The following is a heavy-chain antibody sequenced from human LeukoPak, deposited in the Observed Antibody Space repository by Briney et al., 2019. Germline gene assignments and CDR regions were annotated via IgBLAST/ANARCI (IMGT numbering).Heavy chain of an antibody. CDR2: IRSSGGST. J-gene: IGHJ4*02. D-gene: IGHD3-10*01. CDR1: GFTFSSYG. V-gene: IGHV3-23*01. CDR3: AKDTAWGYYYGSGSYYGPLDY. Sequence: PGGSLRLSCAASGFTFSSYGMSWVRQAPGKGLEWVSDIRSSGGSTYYADSVKGRFTISRDNSKNTLYLQMNSLRAEDTAVYYCAKDTAWGYYYGSGSYYGPLDYWGQGTLVTVSS.